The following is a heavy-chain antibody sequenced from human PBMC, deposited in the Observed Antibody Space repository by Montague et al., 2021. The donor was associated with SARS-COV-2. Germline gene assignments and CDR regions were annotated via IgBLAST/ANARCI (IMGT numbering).Heavy chain of an antibody. CDR1: GDSISSTDHY. CDR2: IFYSGXT. Sequence: SETLSLTCTVSGDSISSTDHYWAWMRQPPGKGLEWIASIFYSGXTXYXXXXKXRVTISVDTSKNPFSPQLNSVTPADTSVYYCARHLRVGNRWNGFEADYWGQGALVSVSS. CDR3: ARHLRVGNRWNGFEADY. D-gene: IGHD1-1*01. J-gene: IGHJ4*02. V-gene: IGHV4-39*01.